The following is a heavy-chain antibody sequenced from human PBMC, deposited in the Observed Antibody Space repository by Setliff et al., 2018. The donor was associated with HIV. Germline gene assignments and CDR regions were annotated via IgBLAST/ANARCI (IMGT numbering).Heavy chain of an antibody. CDR2: IFPGDSDT. CDR3: AGMSNYYYYYMDV. CDR1: GDSFNTSW. J-gene: IGHJ6*03. Sequence: GESLKISCKGSGDSFNTSWIGWVRQMPGEGLEWMGIIFPGDSDTKYSTSFQGQVTISVDKSISTAYLQRTSLKASDTAMYYCAGMSNYYYYYMDVWGKGTTVTVSS. V-gene: IGHV5-51*01.